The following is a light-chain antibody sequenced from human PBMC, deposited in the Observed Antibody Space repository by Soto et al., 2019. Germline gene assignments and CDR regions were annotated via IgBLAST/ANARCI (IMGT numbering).Light chain of an antibody. V-gene: IGKV3-15*01. CDR3: QQYNTWLWT. Sequence: EVVMTQSPATLSVSPGERATLSCRASQSVNANLAWYQQKPGQAPRLLIHGASNRATGIPARFSGSGFGTETIRTIISLQSGDFAVYYCQQYNTWLWTFGQGTKVEI. CDR1: QSVNAN. J-gene: IGKJ1*01. CDR2: GAS.